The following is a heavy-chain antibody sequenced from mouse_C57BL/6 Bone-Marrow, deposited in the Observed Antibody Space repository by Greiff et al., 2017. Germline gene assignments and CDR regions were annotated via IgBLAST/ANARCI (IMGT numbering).Heavy chain of an antibody. CDR1: GFSLTSYG. CDR3: AKPGRLLRGYAMDY. D-gene: IGHD1-1*01. V-gene: IGHV2-3*01. Sequence: VKLVESGPGLVAPSQSLSITCTVSGFSLTSYGVSWVRQPPGKGLEWLGVIWGDGSTNYHSALISRLSISKDNSKSQVFLKLNSLQTDDTAAYYCAKPGRLLRGYAMDYWGQGTSVTVSS. J-gene: IGHJ4*01. CDR2: IWGDGST.